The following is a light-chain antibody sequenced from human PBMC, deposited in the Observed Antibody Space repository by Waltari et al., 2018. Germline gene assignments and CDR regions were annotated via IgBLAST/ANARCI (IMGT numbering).Light chain of an antibody. CDR3: ASWDDSLNGPV. CDR2: CND. J-gene: IGLJ3*02. CDR1: TSNIGKNP. V-gene: IGLV1-36*01. Sequence: QSVLTQPPSMSEAPRQRVTISCSGSTSNIGKNPVSWYQQLPGKAPKFLIYCNDLKPSWVSARFSGSKSGTSASLTISELQSEDEADYFCASWDDSLNGPVFGGGTKVTVL.